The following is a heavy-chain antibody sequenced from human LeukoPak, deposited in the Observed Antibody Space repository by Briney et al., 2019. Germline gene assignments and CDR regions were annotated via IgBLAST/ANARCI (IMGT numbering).Heavy chain of an antibody. CDR2: SNTNTGNP. CDR3: SSTEIVEMATIFAFDI. J-gene: IGHJ3*02. V-gene: IGHV7-4-1*02. D-gene: IGHD5-24*01. Sequence: ASVKVSCKASGYTFTSYAMNWVRQAPGQGHELMGWSNTNTGNPTYAHAFTRRFVFSLDASFSTPYLQNSSLMAEDTAAYYCSSTEIVEMATIFAFDIWGQGTMVTVSS. CDR1: GYTFTSYA.